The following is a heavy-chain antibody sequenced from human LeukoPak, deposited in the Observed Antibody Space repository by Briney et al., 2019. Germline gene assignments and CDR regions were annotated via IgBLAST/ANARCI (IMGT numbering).Heavy chain of an antibody. J-gene: IGHJ3*02. D-gene: IGHD6-19*01. CDR3: AKDMSVAGTHDAFDI. CDR1: GFTFSNNA. CDR2: ISGSGGST. Sequence: GGSLRLSCAASGFTFSNNAMSWVRQAPGKGLEWVSAISGSGGSTYYADSVKGRFTISRDNSKNTLYLQMNSLRAEDTAVYYCAKDMSVAGTHDAFDIWGQGTMVTVSS. V-gene: IGHV3-23*01.